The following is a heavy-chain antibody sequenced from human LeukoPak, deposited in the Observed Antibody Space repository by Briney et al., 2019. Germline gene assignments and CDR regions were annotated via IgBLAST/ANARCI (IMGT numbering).Heavy chain of an antibody. Sequence: SETLSLTCAVYGGSFSDYYWSWIRQPPGKGLEWIGEINHSGSTNYNPSLKSRVTMSVDTSKNQFSLKLTSMTAADTALYYCARGRVVGDCVIDSWGQGTLVTVSS. CDR2: INHSGST. V-gene: IGHV4-34*01. J-gene: IGHJ4*02. D-gene: IGHD2-21*02. CDR3: ARGRVVGDCVIDS. CDR1: GGSFSDYY.